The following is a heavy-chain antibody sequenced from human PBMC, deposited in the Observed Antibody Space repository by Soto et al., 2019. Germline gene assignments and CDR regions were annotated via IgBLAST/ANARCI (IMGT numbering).Heavy chain of an antibody. Sequence: ASVKVSCKASGYTFTSYDINWVRQATGEGLEWMGWMNPNSGNTGYAQKFQGRVTMTRNTSISTAYMELSSLRSEDTAVYYCARGPLYSSSSFYYYYYMDVCGKGTTVTVSS. D-gene: IGHD6-6*01. CDR1: GYTFTSYD. J-gene: IGHJ6*03. CDR2: MNPNSGNT. V-gene: IGHV1-8*01. CDR3: ARGPLYSSSSFYYYYYMDV.